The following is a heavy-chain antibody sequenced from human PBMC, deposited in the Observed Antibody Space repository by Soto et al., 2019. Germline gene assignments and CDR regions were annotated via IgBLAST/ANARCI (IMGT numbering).Heavy chain of an antibody. V-gene: IGHV5-10-1*04. D-gene: IGHD1-1*01. CDR2: IDPSDSYT. CDR3: ERNKGPTGTPGN. J-gene: IGHJ4*02. Sequence: MSGKGSGYSFASYWISCVRQMPGKGLEWMGRIDPSDSYTNYSPSFQGQVTISADKSISTAYLQWSSLKASDTAMHYCERNKGPTGTPGNWGQGTLVTVSS. CDR1: GYSFASYW.